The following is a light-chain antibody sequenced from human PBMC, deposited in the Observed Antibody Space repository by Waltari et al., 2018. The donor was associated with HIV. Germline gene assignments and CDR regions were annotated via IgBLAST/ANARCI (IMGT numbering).Light chain of an antibody. Sequence: SYVLTQPPSVSVAPGQTARITCGGNNIGTRSVHWYQQKPGQAPVLVVHDDSDRPSGIPERFSGSNSGNTATGTISRVEAGDEADYYCQVWDNGSDHPVIFGGGTKLTVL. CDR1: NIGTRS. V-gene: IGLV3-21*02. CDR2: DDS. J-gene: IGLJ2*01. CDR3: QVWDNGSDHPVI.